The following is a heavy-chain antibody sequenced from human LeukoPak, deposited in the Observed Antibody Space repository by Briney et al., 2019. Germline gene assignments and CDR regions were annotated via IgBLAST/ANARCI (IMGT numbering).Heavy chain of an antibody. Sequence: ASVKVSCKASGGTFSSYAISWVRQAPGQGLEWMGRIIPILGIANYAQKFQGRVTITADKSTSPAYMELSSVSAEDTAVYYCARDLGSAAAASYYYSGMDAWGQGTTVTVSS. CDR3: ARDLGSAAAASYYYSGMDA. CDR1: GGTFSSYA. V-gene: IGHV1-69*04. CDR2: IIPILGIA. J-gene: IGHJ6*02. D-gene: IGHD6-13*01.